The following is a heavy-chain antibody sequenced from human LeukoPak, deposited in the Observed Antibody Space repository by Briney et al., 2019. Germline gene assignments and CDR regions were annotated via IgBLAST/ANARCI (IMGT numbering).Heavy chain of an antibody. CDR1: GGSFSGYY. CDR3: ARDKKWHNGINWFDP. J-gene: IGHJ5*02. CDR2: INHSGST. Sequence: SETLSLTCAVYGGSFSGYYWSWIRQPPGKGLEWIGEINHSGSTNYNPSLKSRVTISVDTSKNQFSLKLGSVTAADTAVYYCARDKKWHNGINWFDPWGQGTLVTVSS. V-gene: IGHV4-34*01. D-gene: IGHD5-12*01.